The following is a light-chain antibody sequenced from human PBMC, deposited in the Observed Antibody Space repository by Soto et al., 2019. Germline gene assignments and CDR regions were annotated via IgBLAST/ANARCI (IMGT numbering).Light chain of an antibody. CDR3: QQYNNWPPWT. J-gene: IGKJ1*01. Sequence: EIVMTQSPATLSVSPGERATLSCRASQSVSSNLAWYQQKPGQAPSLLIYGASTRDTGIPARFSGSGSGTEFTLTISSLQSEDFAVYYCQQYNNWPPWTFGQGTKVEIK. V-gene: IGKV3D-15*01. CDR2: GAS. CDR1: QSVSSN.